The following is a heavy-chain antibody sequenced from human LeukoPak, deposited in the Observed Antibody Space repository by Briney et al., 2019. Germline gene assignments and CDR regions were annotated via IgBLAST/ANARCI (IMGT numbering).Heavy chain of an antibody. V-gene: IGHV4-59*12. D-gene: IGHD5-18*01. CDR1: GGSISSYY. CDR2: IYYSGST. CDR3: ARVRRGYSYGDVAY. J-gene: IGHJ4*02. Sequence: PSETLSLTCTVSGGSISSYYWSWIRQPPGKGLEWIGYIYYSGSTNYNPSLKSRVTISVDTSKNQFSLKLSSVTAADTAVYYCARVRRGYSYGDVAYWGQGTLVTVSS.